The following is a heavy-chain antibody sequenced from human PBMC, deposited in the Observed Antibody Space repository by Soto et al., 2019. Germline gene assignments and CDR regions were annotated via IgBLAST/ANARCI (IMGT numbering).Heavy chain of an antibody. V-gene: IGHV3-48*02. Sequence: PGGSLRLSCAASGFTFSSYSMNWVRQAPGKGLEWVSYISSSSSTIYYADSVKGRFTISRDNAKNSLYLQMNSLRDEDTAVYYCAREGLWFGELRWRDYYYGMDVWGQGTTVTVSS. CDR2: ISSSSSTI. CDR1: GFTFSSYS. D-gene: IGHD3-10*01. CDR3: AREGLWFGELRWRDYYYGMDV. J-gene: IGHJ6*02.